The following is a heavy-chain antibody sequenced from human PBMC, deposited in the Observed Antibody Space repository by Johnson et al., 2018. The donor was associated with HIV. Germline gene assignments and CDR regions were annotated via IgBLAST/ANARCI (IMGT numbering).Heavy chain of an antibody. CDR1: GSTFSNAW. CDR2: ISGSGDST. Sequence: VQLVESGGGLVKPGGSLRLSCAASGSTFSNAWMNWVRQAPGKGLEWVSAISGSGDSTYYADSVKGRFTISRDNSKNTLYLQMNSLRAEDTAVYYCAREKIKGYAFDIWGQGTMVTVS. J-gene: IGHJ3*02. V-gene: IGHV3-23*04. D-gene: IGHD3-16*01. CDR3: AREKIKGYAFDI.